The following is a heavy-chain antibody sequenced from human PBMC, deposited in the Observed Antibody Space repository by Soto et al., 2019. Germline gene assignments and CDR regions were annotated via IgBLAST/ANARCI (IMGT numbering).Heavy chain of an antibody. CDR1: GFRFSDHY. J-gene: IGHJ4*02. CDR3: SRDPYYYGSAF. CDR2: ISGGGTTM. D-gene: IGHD3-10*01. V-gene: IGHV3-11*01. Sequence: PGGSLRLSCAASGFRFSDHYMTWIRQAPGKGLEWVSKISGGGTTMYYADSVKGRFTVSRDNAKNSLYLQMNSLRAEDTAVYYCSRDPYYYGSAFWGQGTLVTVSS.